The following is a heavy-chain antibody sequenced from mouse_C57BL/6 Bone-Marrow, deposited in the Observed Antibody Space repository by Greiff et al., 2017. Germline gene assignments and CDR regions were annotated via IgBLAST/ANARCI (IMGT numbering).Heavy chain of an antibody. CDR3: ASFFFDY. Sequence: VQLKESGGGLVKPGGSLKLSCAASGFTFSDYGLHWVRQAPEKGLEWVAYISSGSSTIYYADTVKGRFTISRDNAKNTLFLKMTSLRSEDTAMYYCASFFFDYWGQGTTLTVSS. V-gene: IGHV5-17*01. J-gene: IGHJ2*01. CDR2: ISSGSSTI. CDR1: GFTFSDYG.